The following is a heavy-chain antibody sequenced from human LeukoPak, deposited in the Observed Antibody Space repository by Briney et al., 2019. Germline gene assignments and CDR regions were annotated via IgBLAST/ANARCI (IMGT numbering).Heavy chain of an antibody. CDR3: ARALGYSYEI. CDR1: GGSFSGYY. J-gene: IGHJ4*02. D-gene: IGHD5-18*01. Sequence: PSETLSLTCAVYGGSFSGYYWSWIRQPPGKGLEWIGEINHSGSTNYNPSLKSRVTISVDTSKNQFSLKLTSVTAADTAVYYCARALGYSYEIWGQGTLVTVSS. CDR2: INHSGST. V-gene: IGHV4-34*01.